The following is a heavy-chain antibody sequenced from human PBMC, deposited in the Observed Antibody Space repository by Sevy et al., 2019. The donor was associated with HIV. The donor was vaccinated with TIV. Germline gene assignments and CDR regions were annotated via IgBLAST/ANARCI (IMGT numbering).Heavy chain of an antibody. CDR2: INHSGST. CDR3: AERTMYCSGGSCYGMDV. V-gene: IGHV4-34*01. CDR1: GGSFSGYY. D-gene: IGHD2-15*01. J-gene: IGHJ6*02. Sequence: SETLSLTCAVYGGSFSGYYWSWIRQPPGKGLEWIGVINHSGSTNYNPSLKSRVTISVDTSKNQFSLKLSSVTAADTAVYYCAERTMYCSGGSCYGMDVWGQGTTVTVSS.